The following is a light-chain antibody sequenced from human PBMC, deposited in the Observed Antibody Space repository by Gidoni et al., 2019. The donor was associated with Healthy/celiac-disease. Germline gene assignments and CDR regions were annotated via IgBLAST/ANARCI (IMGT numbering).Light chain of an antibody. V-gene: IGKV3-15*01. CDR2: GAA. CDR3: QQYNNWPRT. J-gene: IGKJ1*01. CDR1: QSVSSN. Sequence: ELVMPPSPATLSVSPGERATLSCRASQSVSSNLAWYQQKPGQAPRLLIYGAATRATGSPARFSGSGSGTEFTLTISSLQSEDFAVYYCQQYNNWPRTFGQGTKVEIK.